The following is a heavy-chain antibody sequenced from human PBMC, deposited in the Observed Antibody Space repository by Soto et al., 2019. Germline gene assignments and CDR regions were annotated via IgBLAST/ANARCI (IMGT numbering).Heavy chain of an antibody. D-gene: IGHD6-13*01. Sequence: EVQLLDSEGGLVQPGGSLRLSCAASGFTFSSYAMNWVRQAPGKGLEWVSVISGSGGSTYYADSVKGRFTISRDNSKNTLYIQMNSLRAEDTAVYYCARRGPGTYFDYWGQGSLVTVSS. V-gene: IGHV3-23*01. CDR3: ARRGPGTYFDY. CDR2: ISGSGGST. CDR1: GFTFSSYA. J-gene: IGHJ4*02.